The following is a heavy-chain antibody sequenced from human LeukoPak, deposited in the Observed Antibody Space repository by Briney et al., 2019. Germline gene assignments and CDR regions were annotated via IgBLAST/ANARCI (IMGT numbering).Heavy chain of an antibody. CDR3: ARVYLLRGAARRALDY. J-gene: IGHJ4*02. D-gene: IGHD6-6*01. CDR2: ISSSGSTI. V-gene: IGHV3-48*03. CDR1: GFTFSSYE. Sequence: GGYLRLSCAASGFTFSSYEMNWVRQAPGKGLEWVSYISSSGSTIYYADSVKGLFTISRDNAKNSLYLQMNSLRAEDTAVYYCARVYLLRGAARRALDYWGQGTLVTVSS.